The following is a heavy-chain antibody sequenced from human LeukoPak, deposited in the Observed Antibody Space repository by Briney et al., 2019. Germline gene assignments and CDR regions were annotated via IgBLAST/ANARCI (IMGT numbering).Heavy chain of an antibody. D-gene: IGHD2-15*01. CDR3: ATEVVVPGVGAIDV. Sequence: GGSLRLSCAASGFTFSSYSMNWVRQAPGKGLEWVSVLYSDGRTYYADSVRGRFTISRDNSKNTLHLQMNSLRAEDTAVYYCATEVVVPGVGAIDVWGQGTMVTVSS. J-gene: IGHJ3*01. CDR2: LYSDGRT. CDR1: GFTFSSYS. V-gene: IGHV3-53*01.